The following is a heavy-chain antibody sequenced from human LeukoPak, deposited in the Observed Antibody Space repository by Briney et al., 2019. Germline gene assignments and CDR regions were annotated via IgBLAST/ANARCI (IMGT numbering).Heavy chain of an antibody. D-gene: IGHD3-22*01. J-gene: IGHJ4*02. V-gene: IGHV4-59*01. CDR3: ARDSYGYDRLHDY. Sequence: SETLSLTCTVSGGSISSYYWSWIRQPPGKGLEWSGYIYYSGSTNYNPSLKSRVTISVATSKNQFSLKLSSVTAADTAVYYYARDSYGYDRLHDYWGQGTLVTVSS. CDR1: GGSISSYY. CDR2: IYYSGST.